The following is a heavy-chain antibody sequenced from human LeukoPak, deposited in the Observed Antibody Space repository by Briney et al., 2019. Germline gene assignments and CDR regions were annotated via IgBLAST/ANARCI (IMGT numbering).Heavy chain of an antibody. CDR2: INSDGSST. CDR3: ARLHSYYYYMDV. Sequence: GRSLRLSCAASGFTFSSYWMHWVRQAPGKGLVWVSRINSDGSSTSYADSVKGRFTISRDNAKNTLYLQMNSLRAEDTAVYYCARLHSYYYYMDVWGKGTTVTVSS. CDR1: GFTFSSYW. J-gene: IGHJ6*03. V-gene: IGHV3-74*01.